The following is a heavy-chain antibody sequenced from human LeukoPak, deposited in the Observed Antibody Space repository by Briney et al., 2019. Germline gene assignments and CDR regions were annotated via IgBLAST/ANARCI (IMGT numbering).Heavy chain of an antibody. V-gene: IGHV1-2*02. CDR1: GYTFTDYY. D-gene: IGHD3-3*01. Sequence: GASVKVSCKASGYTFTDYYMHWVRQAPGQGLEWMGWINPNSGGTNYAQTFQGRVTMTRDTSISTAYMELRSLRSDDTAVYYCARGGGDKSIQAIFGVVIDQIYMDVWGKGTTVTVSS. CDR3: ARGGGDKSIQAIFGVVIDQIYMDV. J-gene: IGHJ6*03. CDR2: INPNSGGT.